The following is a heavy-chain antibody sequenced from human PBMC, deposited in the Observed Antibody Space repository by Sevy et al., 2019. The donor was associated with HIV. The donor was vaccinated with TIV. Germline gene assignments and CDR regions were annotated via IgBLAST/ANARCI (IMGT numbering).Heavy chain of an antibody. CDR3: AKVAVVTAIPPAYFDY. CDR1: GFTFSSYG. Sequence: GGSLRLSCAASGFTFSSYGMHWVRQAPGKGLEWVAVISYDGSNKYYADSVKGRFTISRDNSKNTLYLQMNSLRAEDTAEYYCAKVAVVTAIPPAYFDYWGQGTLVTVSS. D-gene: IGHD2-21*02. V-gene: IGHV3-30*18. J-gene: IGHJ4*02. CDR2: ISYDGSNK.